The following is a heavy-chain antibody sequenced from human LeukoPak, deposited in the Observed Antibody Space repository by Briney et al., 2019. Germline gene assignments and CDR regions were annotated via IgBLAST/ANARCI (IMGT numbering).Heavy chain of an antibody. V-gene: IGHV5-51*01. CDR2: IYPGDSNT. CDR1: GYSFTSYW. J-gene: IGHJ4*02. Sequence: GESLKISCKGSGYSFTSYWIGWVRQMPGKGLEWMGIIYPGDSNTRYSPSFQGQVTISADKSINTAYVQWSSLKASDTAMYYCARGYCSGGSCTKFDQWSQGTLVTVSS. CDR3: ARGYCSGGSCTKFDQ. D-gene: IGHD2-15*01.